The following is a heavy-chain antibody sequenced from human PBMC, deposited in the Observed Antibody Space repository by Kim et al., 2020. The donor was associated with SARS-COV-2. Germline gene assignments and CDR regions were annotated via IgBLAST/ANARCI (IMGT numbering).Heavy chain of an antibody. V-gene: IGHV1-69*04. CDR1: GGTFSSYA. Sequence: SVKVSCKASGGTFSSYAISWVRQAPGQGLEWMGRIIPILGIANYAQKFQGRVTITADKSTSTAYMELSSLRSEDTAVYYCARDYREDYGGNPATPARDYWGQGTLVTVSS. CDR3: ARDYREDYGGNPATPARDY. D-gene: IGHD4-17*01. CDR2: IIPILGIA. J-gene: IGHJ4*02.